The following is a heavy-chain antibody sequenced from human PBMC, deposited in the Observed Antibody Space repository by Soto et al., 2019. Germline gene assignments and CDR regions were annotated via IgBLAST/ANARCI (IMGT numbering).Heavy chain of an antibody. Sequence: TGGSLRLSCAASGFTFSSYAMSWVRQAPGKGLEWVSAISGSGGSTYYADSVKGRFTISRDNSKNTLYLQMNSLRAEDTAVYYCAKDRYDFWSGPSNWFDPWGQGTLVTVSS. CDR2: ISGSGGST. CDR3: AKDRYDFWSGPSNWFDP. CDR1: GFTFSSYA. J-gene: IGHJ5*02. V-gene: IGHV3-23*01. D-gene: IGHD3-3*01.